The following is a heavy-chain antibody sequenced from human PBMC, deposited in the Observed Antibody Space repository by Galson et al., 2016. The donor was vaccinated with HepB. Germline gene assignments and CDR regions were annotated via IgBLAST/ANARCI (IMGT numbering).Heavy chain of an antibody. CDR2: ISGSGVST. J-gene: IGHJ4*02. Sequence: SLRLSCAASGFTFSSYSLSWVRQAPGKGLEWVSGISGSGVSTYFADSVKGRFTISRANSKNTLYLQMNSLRAEDTAVYYCAKDVYAAVVGETHGGQGTLVTVSS. CDR1: GFTFSSYS. D-gene: IGHD2/OR15-2a*01. CDR3: AKDVYAAVVGETH. V-gene: IGHV3-23*01.